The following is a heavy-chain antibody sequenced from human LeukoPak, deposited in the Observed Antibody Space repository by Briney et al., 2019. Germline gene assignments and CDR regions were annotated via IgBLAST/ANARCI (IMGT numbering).Heavy chain of an antibody. J-gene: IGHJ4*02. CDR2: IKPDGSEK. CDR1: GLTFSSSW. CDR3: ARFAYCGGDCYSIYYFDY. V-gene: IGHV3-7*01. D-gene: IGHD2-21*01. Sequence: GGSLRLSCAPSGLTFSSSWMAWVRQVPGKGLQWVANIKPDGSEKYYVDSVKGRFTISRDNAENSLYLQMNSLKAEDTAVYYCARFAYCGGDCYSIYYFDYWGQGTPVTVSS.